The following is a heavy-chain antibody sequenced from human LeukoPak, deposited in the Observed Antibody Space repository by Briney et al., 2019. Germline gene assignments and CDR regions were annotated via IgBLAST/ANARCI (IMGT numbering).Heavy chain of an antibody. CDR3: AKVLSKGGGYYLTDY. CDR1: GFTFSSYS. J-gene: IGHJ4*02. CDR2: ISSSSSYI. V-gene: IGHV3-21*01. D-gene: IGHD3-22*01. Sequence: GGSLRLSCAASGFTFSSYSMNWVRQAPGKGLEWVSSISSSSSYIYYADSVKGRFTISRDNSKNTLHLQMNSLRAEDTAAYYCAKVLSKGGGYYLTDYWGQGTLVTVSS.